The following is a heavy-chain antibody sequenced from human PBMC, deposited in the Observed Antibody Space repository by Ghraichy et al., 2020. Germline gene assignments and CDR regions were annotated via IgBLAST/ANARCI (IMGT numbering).Heavy chain of an antibody. CDR3: ARHGGSTVTQVSWFDP. V-gene: IGHV4-39*01. CDR1: GGSISSSSYY. CDR2: IYYSGST. D-gene: IGHD4-17*01. Sequence: SETLSLTCTVSGGSISSSSYYWGWIRQPPGKGLEWIGSIYYSGSTYYNPSLKSRVTISVDTSKNQFSLKLSSVTAADTAVYKCARHGGSTVTQVSWFDPWGQGTLVTVSS. J-gene: IGHJ5*02.